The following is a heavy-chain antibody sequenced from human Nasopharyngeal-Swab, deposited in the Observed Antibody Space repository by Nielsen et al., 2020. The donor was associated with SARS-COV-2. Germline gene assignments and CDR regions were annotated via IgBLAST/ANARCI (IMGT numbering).Heavy chain of an antibody. CDR3: ARDAFPGIAAAGPDY. Sequence: VRQAPGKGLEWVANIKRDGSEKYYVDSVKGRFTISRDNAKNSLYLQMNSLRAEDTAVYYCARDAFPGIAAAGPDYWGQGTLVTVSS. D-gene: IGHD6-13*01. CDR2: IKRDGSEK. J-gene: IGHJ4*02. V-gene: IGHV3-7*01.